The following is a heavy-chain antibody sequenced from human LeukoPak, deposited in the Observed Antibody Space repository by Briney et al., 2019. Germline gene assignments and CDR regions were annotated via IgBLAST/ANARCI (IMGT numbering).Heavy chain of an antibody. CDR2: INNDGVST. CDR1: GFTFSSYA. CDR3: ARKPLSGGYGGTIDY. Sequence: GGSLRLSCAASGFTFSSYAMHWVRQVPGKGLEWLSRINNDGVSTSYADSVKGRFTISRDNAKNTLYLRMNSLRAEDTAIYYCARKPLSGGYGGTIDYWGQGTLVTVSS. D-gene: IGHD5-12*01. V-gene: IGHV3-74*01. J-gene: IGHJ4*02.